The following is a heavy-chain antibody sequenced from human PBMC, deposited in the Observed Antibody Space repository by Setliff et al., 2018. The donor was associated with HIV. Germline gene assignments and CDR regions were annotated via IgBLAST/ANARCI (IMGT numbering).Heavy chain of an antibody. CDR2: ISWNSGSI. V-gene: IGHV3-9*01. CDR1: GFTFDDYA. Sequence: GGSLRLSCAASGFTFDDYAMHWVRQAPGKGLEWVSGISWNSGSIAYADSVKGRFTISGDNAKSSLYLQMYSLRAEDTALYYCARLRIPGDSWGQGTLVTVSS. CDR3: ARLRIPGDS. J-gene: IGHJ4*02.